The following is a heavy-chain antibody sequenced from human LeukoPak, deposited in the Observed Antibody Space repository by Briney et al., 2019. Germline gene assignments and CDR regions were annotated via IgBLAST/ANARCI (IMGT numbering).Heavy chain of an antibody. CDR2: INQDGSEK. J-gene: IGHJ4*02. Sequence: GGSLRLSCAGSGFTFSSFWMNWVRQAPGKGLEWVATINQDGSEKYYLDNVKGRFTISRDNAKKSLHLQMNSLSPEDAALYYCAKSGTYFDLDYWGQGALVTVSS. V-gene: IGHV3-7*01. D-gene: IGHD1-26*01. CDR3: AKSGTYFDLDY. CDR1: GFTFSSFW.